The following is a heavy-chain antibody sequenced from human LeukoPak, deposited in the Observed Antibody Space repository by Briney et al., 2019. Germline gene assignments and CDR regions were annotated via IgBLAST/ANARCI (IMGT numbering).Heavy chain of an antibody. CDR3: ARVKLPYYDFWSGYWYFDY. CDR1: GYTFTSYG. CDR2: ISAYNGNT. V-gene: IGHV1-18*01. J-gene: IGHJ4*02. Sequence: ASVKVSCKASGYTFTSYGISWVRQAPGQGLEWMGRISAYNGNTNYAQKLQGRVTMTTDTSTSTAYMELRSLRSDDTAVYYCARVKLPYYDFWSGYWYFDYWGQGTLVTVSS. D-gene: IGHD3-3*01.